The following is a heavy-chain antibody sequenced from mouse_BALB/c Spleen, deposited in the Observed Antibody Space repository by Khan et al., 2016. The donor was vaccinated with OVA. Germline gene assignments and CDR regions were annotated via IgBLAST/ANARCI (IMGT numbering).Heavy chain of an antibody. CDR2: ISGDSSTI. CDR3: ARSFFYGYYFDQ. Sequence: EVQLVESGGGLVQPGGSRKLSCVASGFTFSNFGMHWVRRAPEKGLEWVAYISGDSSTIYYTDTVKGRFTISRDNPKNTLFLQLTSLGSDDMAMYYCARSFFYGYYFDQWGQGTTLTVSS. D-gene: IGHD1-1*01. CDR1: GFTFSNFG. V-gene: IGHV5-17*02. J-gene: IGHJ2*01.